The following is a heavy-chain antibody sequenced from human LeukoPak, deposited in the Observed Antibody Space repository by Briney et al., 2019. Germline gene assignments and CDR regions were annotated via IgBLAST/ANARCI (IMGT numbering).Heavy chain of an antibody. V-gene: IGHV3-23*01. CDR1: GFTFSTYA. Sequence: GGSLRLSCAASGFTFSTYAMNWVRQAPGKGLEWVSGISGSGGSTYYADSVKGRFTISRDNAKNSLYLRMNSLRDEDTAVYYCARGPAGGSYFLYWGQGTLVTVSS. D-gene: IGHD1-26*01. CDR2: ISGSGGST. J-gene: IGHJ4*02. CDR3: ARGPAGGSYFLY.